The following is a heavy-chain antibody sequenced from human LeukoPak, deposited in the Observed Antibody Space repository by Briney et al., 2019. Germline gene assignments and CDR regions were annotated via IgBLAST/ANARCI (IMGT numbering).Heavy chain of an antibody. D-gene: IGHD1-26*01. V-gene: IGHV3-48*03. J-gene: IGHJ4*02. Sequence: GGSLRLSCAASGFTLSSYEMNWVRQAPGKGLEWVSYISSSGSTIYYADSVKGRFTISRDNAKNSLYLQMNSLRAEDTAVYYCAREARDSIVGATLHFDYWGQGTLVTVSS. CDR1: GFTLSSYE. CDR3: AREARDSIVGATLHFDY. CDR2: ISSSGSTI.